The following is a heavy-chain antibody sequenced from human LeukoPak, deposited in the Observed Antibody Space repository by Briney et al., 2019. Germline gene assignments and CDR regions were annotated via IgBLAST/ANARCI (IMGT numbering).Heavy chain of an antibody. J-gene: IGHJ4*02. Sequence: SETLSLTCIISGGSISSYYWSWIRRPPGKGLEWIGYIYHSGNTNYNPSLKSRVTISVDTSKNQFSLNLSSVTAADTAVYYCARARGYSYGYSPTHFDYWGQGTLVTVSS. D-gene: IGHD5-18*01. V-gene: IGHV4-59*01. CDR2: IYHSGNT. CDR1: GGSISSYY. CDR3: ARARGYSYGYSPTHFDY.